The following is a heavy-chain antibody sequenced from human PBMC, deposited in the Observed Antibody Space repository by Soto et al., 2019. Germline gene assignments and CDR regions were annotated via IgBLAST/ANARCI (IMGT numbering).Heavy chain of an antibody. J-gene: IGHJ3*02. CDR3: ARAGEDYDISYAFDI. CDR2: IYYSGST. V-gene: IGHV4-59*06. D-gene: IGHD3-9*01. CDR1: GGSISSYY. Sequence: SETLSLTCTVSGGSISSYYWSWLRQHPGKGLEWFGYIYYSGSTYYNPSLKSRITISVDTSKNQFSLKLSSVTAADTAVYYCARAGEDYDISYAFDIWGQGTLVTVSS.